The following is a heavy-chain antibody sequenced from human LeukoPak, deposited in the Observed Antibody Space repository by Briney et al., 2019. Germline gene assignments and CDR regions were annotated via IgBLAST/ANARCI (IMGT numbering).Heavy chain of an antibody. J-gene: IGHJ3*02. CDR3: ARDLRSGYDWWNDFDI. V-gene: IGHV3-11*01. CDR2: ISSSGSTI. D-gene: IGHD5-12*01. CDR1: GFTFIDNS. Sequence: GRSLRLSCAASGFTFIDNSMSCVRQAPGKGLEWVSYISSSGSTIYYADSVKGRFTISRDNAKNSLYLQMNSLRAEDTAVYYCARDLRSGYDWWNDFDIWGQGTMVTVSS.